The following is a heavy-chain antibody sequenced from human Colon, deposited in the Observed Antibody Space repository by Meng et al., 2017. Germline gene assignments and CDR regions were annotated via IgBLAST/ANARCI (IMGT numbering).Heavy chain of an antibody. J-gene: IGHJ4*02. Sequence: QVHLQQWGAGLLKPSETLSLTCAVYGESISTFYWAWIRQSPGKGLEWIGEINHAGTAYYNPSLKSRVTLSIDTSRNQFSLNLGSVTAADTAVYYCANIRDRSFSDSWGQGTLVTVSS. CDR3: ANIRDRSFSDS. CDR1: GESISTFY. CDR2: INHAGTA. D-gene: IGHD1-26*01. V-gene: IGHV4-34*01.